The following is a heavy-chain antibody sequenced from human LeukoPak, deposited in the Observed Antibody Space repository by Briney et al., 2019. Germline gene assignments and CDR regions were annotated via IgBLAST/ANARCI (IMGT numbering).Heavy chain of an antibody. D-gene: IGHD2-15*01. CDR3: AKRLSVVAAALFDY. J-gene: IGHJ4*02. CDR1: GFTVSSNN. V-gene: IGHV3-53*01. Sequence: PGGSLRLSCAASGFTVSSNNMSWVRQAPGKGLEWVSVIYSGGSTYYADSVKGRFTISRDNSKNTLYLQMNSLRAEDTAVYYCAKRLSVVAAALFDYRGQGTLVTVSS. CDR2: IYSGGST.